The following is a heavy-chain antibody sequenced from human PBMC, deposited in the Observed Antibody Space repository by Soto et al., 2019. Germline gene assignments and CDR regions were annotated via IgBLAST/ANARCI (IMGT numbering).Heavy chain of an antibody. J-gene: IGHJ6*03. D-gene: IGHD3-3*01. CDR3: ARDSSSYYDFWSTSLGDYYYYYYMDV. V-gene: IGHV4-59*01. Sequence: ETLSLTCTVSGGSISSYYWSWIRQPPGKGLEWNGNNYYSGSTNYNPSLKSRVTISVDTSKNQFSLKLSSVTAADTAVYYCARDSSSYYDFWSTSLGDYYYYYYMDVWGKGTTVTVSS. CDR1: GGSISSYY. CDR2: NYYSGST.